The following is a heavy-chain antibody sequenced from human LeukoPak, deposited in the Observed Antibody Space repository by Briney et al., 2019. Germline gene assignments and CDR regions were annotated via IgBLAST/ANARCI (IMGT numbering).Heavy chain of an antibody. Sequence: SETLSLTCTVSGGSISSYCWSWIRQPPGKGLEWIGYIYYSGSTNYNPSLKSRVTISVDTSKNQFSLKLSSVTAADTAVYYCARGGYYYVLDAFDIWGQGTMVTVSS. CDR2: IYYSGST. CDR1: GGSISSYC. D-gene: IGHD3-10*02. V-gene: IGHV4-59*08. J-gene: IGHJ3*02. CDR3: ARGGYYYVLDAFDI.